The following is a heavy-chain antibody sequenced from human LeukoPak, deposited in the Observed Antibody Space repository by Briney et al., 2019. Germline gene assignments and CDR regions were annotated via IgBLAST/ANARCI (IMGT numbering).Heavy chain of an antibody. Sequence: SETLSLTCIVSGGSISSSIYYWAWVRQPPGKGLEWIGTVFYNGATQYSPSLRSRVTISIDTSTNQFSLKLSSVTAADTAVYYCARDYYDSSGLYSWGQGTLVTVSS. V-gene: IGHV4-39*07. J-gene: IGHJ4*02. CDR3: ARDYYDSSGLYS. CDR1: GGSISSSIYY. CDR2: VFYNGAT. D-gene: IGHD3-22*01.